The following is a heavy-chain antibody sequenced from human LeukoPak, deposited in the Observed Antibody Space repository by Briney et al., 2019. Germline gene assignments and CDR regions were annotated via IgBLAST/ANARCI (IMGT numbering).Heavy chain of an antibody. CDR3: ARDFLGIYDSSGDEKFDY. J-gene: IGHJ4*02. Sequence: GASVKVSCKASGYTFTSYYMHWVRQAPGQGLEWMGIINPSGGSTSYAQKFQGRVTMTRDTSTSAVYMGLSSLRSEDTAVYYCARDFLGIYDSSGDEKFDYWGQGTLVTVSS. D-gene: IGHD3-22*01. V-gene: IGHV1-46*01. CDR2: INPSGGST. CDR1: GYTFTSYY.